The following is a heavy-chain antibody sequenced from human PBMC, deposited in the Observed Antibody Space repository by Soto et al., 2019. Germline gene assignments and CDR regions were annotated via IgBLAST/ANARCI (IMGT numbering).Heavy chain of an antibody. J-gene: IGHJ6*02. V-gene: IGHV3-7*01. Sequence: GGSLRLSCAASGFTFSSYWMSWVRQAPGKGLEWVANIKQDGSEKYYVDSVKGRFTFSRDNAKNSLYLQMNSLRAEDTAVYYCARRLQLWANYYHYGMDVWGQGTTVTVSS. CDR3: ARRLQLWANYYHYGMDV. CDR1: GFTFSSYW. D-gene: IGHD5-18*01. CDR2: IKQDGSEK.